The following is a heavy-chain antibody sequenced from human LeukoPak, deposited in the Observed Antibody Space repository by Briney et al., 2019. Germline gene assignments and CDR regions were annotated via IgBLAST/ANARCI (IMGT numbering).Heavy chain of an antibody. J-gene: IGHJ4*02. D-gene: IGHD3-22*01. Sequence: GRSLRLSCAVSGINLSNYGISWVRQAPGKGLEWVAGISGSVGSTNYADSVKGRSTISRDNPKNTLYLQMNSLRAEDTAVYFCAKRGVVIRVILVGFHKEAYYFDSWGQGALVTVSS. CDR3: AKRGVVIRVILVGFHKEAYYFDS. CDR1: GINLSNYG. CDR2: ISGSVGST. V-gene: IGHV3-23*01.